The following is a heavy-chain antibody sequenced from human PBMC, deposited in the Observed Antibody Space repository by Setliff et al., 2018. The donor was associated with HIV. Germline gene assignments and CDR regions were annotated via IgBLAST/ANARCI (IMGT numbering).Heavy chain of an antibody. D-gene: IGHD3-22*01. V-gene: IGHV3-30*04. CDR3: ARGYYDSSGYYNALL. CDR2: ISYDANIK. CDR1: GFTFNTCA. Sequence: LRLSCAGSGFTFNTCAMNWVRQAPGKGLEWVAVISYDANIKYYADSVKGRFTISRDNAKNSLYLQMNSLRAEDTAVYYCARGYYDSSGYYNALLWGQGTLVTVS. J-gene: IGHJ4*02.